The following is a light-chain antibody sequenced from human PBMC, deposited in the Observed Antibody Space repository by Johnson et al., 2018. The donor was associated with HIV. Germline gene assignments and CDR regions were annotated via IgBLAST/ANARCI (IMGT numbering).Light chain of an antibody. CDR2: ENK. CDR3: GTWDSSLGAWG. J-gene: IGLJ1*01. V-gene: IGLV1-51*02. CDR1: SSNIGKNY. Sequence: QSVLTQPPSVSAAPGQMVSISCSGSSSNIGKNYVSWYQQFPGTAPKLLIHENKKRPSGIPDRFSGSKSGTSATLDITGLQTGDEADYYCGTWDSSLGAWGFVTGTKVTVL.